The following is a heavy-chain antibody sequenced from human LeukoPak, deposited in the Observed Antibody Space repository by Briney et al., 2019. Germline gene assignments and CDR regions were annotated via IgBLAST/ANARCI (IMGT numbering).Heavy chain of an antibody. J-gene: IGHJ4*02. D-gene: IGHD3-16*01. Sequence: PGGPLRLSCVASGFTFSSYEMNWVRQAPGKGLEWVSYISSSGSTIYYPDSVKGRFTISRDNAKNSLYLQMNSLRAEDTAVYYCAKGYYDYVWGSYYFDYRGQGTLVTVSS. CDR2: ISSSGSTI. CDR3: AKGYYDYVWGSYYFDY. CDR1: GFTFSSYE. V-gene: IGHV3-48*03.